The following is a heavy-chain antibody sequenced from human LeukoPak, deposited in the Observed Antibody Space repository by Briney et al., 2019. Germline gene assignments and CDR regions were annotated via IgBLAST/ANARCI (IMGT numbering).Heavy chain of an antibody. Sequence: GGSLRLSCAASGFTFSSYWMHWVRQAPGKGLVWVSRINSDGSTINYADSVKGRFTISRDNAKNTLYLQMNSLRAEDTAVYYCAGVQGHPPNGLDIWGQGTMVTVSS. CDR3: AGVQGHPPNGLDI. CDR1: GFTFSSYW. V-gene: IGHV3-74*01. J-gene: IGHJ3*02. D-gene: IGHD2-8*01. CDR2: INSDGSTI.